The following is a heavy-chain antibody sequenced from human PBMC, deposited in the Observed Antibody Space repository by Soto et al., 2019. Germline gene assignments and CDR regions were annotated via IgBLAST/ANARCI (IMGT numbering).Heavy chain of an antibody. J-gene: IGHJ6*02. CDR3: ARGRPKADFWSGSPALYYGMDV. V-gene: IGHV4-34*01. Sequence: KPSETLSLTCAVYGGSFSGYYWSWIRQPPGKGLEWIGEINHSGSTNYNPSLKSRVTISVDTSKNQFSLKLSSVTAADTAVYYCARGRPKADFWSGSPALYYGMDVWGQGTTVTVSS. CDR1: GGSFSGYY. CDR2: INHSGST. D-gene: IGHD3-3*01.